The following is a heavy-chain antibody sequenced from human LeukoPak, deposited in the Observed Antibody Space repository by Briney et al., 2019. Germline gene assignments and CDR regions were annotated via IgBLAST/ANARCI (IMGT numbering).Heavy chain of an antibody. CDR3: ARGNDILTA. J-gene: IGHJ4*02. Sequence: GGSLRLSCAASGFIFTTYTMNWVRQAPGKGLEWVSSVTHSSTYIFYAGSVKGRFTISRDNAKNSVYLQMSSLRAEDTAVYYCARGNDILTAWGQGTLVTVSS. D-gene: IGHD3-9*01. CDR2: VTHSSTYI. CDR1: GFIFTTYT. V-gene: IGHV3-21*01.